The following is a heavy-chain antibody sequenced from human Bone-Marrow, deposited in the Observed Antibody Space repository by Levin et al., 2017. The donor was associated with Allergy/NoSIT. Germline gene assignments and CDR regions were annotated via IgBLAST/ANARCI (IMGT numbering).Heavy chain of an antibody. CDR2: ISGSGAGT. J-gene: IGHJ5*02. CDR3: ARGGTSGDYAPYNWFDH. Sequence: HGESLKISCAASGFTFSTYGMNWVRQAPGKGLEWVSGISGSGAGTYYADSVKGRFTISRDNSKNTFYLQMNSLRAEDTAVYYCARGGTSGDYAPYNWFDHWGQGTLVTVPS. V-gene: IGHV3-23*01. D-gene: IGHD3-22*01. CDR1: GFTFSTYG.